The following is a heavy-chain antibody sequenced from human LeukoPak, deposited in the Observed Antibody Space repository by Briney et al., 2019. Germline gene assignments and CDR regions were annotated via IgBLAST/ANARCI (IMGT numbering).Heavy chain of an antibody. D-gene: IGHD1-20*01. Sequence: GGSLRLSCAASGFTFDDYAMHWVRHAPGKGLEWVSGISWNSGSIGYADSVKGRFTISRDNAKNSLYLQMNSLGAEDTALYYCAKDIIRHKYNWNAFDYWGQGTLVTVSS. CDR1: GFTFDDYA. CDR2: ISWNSGSI. CDR3: AKDIIRHKYNWNAFDY. V-gene: IGHV3-9*01. J-gene: IGHJ4*02.